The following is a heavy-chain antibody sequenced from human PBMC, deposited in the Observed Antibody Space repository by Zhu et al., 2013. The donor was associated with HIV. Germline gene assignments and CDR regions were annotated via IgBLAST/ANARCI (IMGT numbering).Heavy chain of an antibody. Sequence: VQLQQWGAGLLKPSETLSLTCAVYGGSFSGYYWSWIRQPPGKGLEWIGEINHSGSTNYNPSLKSRVTISVDTSKNQFSLKLSSVTAADTAVYYCAREGEAAPGGDPPPNWFDPWGQGTLVTVSS. V-gene: IGHV4-34*01. CDR1: GGSFSGYY. D-gene: IGHD2-21*02. CDR3: AREGEAAPGGDPPPNWFDP. CDR2: INHSGST. J-gene: IGHJ5*02.